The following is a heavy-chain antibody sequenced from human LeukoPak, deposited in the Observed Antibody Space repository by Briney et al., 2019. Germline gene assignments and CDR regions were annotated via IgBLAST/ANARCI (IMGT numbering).Heavy chain of an antibody. CDR3: AKADSRPYYDFWSGYYTFDY. V-gene: IGHV3-23*01. Sequence: GGSLRLSCAASGFTFSSYAMSWVRQAPGKGLEWVSAISGSGGSTYYADSVKGRFTISRDNSKNTLYLQMNSLRAEDTAVYYCAKADSRPYYDFWSGYYTFDYWGQGTLITFSS. CDR1: GFTFSSYA. CDR2: ISGSGGST. D-gene: IGHD3-3*01. J-gene: IGHJ4*02.